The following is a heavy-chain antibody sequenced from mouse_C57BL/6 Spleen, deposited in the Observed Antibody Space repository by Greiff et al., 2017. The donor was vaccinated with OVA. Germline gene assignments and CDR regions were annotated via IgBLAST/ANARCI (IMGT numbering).Heavy chain of an antibody. V-gene: IGHV1-64*01. CDR1: GYTFTSYW. J-gene: IGHJ2*01. Sequence: QLQQPGAELVKPGASVKLSCKASGYTFTSYWMHWVKQRPGQGLEWIGMIHPNSGSTNYNEKFKSKATLTVDKSSSTAYMQLSSLTSEDSAVYYCARRGLTTVVDYWGQGTTLTVSS. D-gene: IGHD1-1*01. CDR3: ARRGLTTVVDY. CDR2: IHPNSGST.